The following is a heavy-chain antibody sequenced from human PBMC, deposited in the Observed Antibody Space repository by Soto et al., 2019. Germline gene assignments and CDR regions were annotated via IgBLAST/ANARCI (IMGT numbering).Heavy chain of an antibody. CDR2: IIPIFGTA. Sequence: QVQLVQSVAEVKKPGSSVKVSCKASGDSFTSYAISWVRQAPGHGLEWMGRIIPIFGTANYAQRVEGRVTITADESTSTANMELGSLRSDDTAVYYCATGGNYGESSALAYWGQGTLVTVSS. CDR3: ATGGNYGESSALAY. D-gene: IGHD3-22*01. CDR1: GDSFTSYA. V-gene: IGHV1-69*01. J-gene: IGHJ4*02.